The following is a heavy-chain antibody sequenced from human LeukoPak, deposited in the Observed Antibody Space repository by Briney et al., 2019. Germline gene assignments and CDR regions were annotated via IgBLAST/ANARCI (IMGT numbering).Heavy chain of an antibody. CDR2: IYHSGST. J-gene: IGHJ6*03. Sequence: SETLSLTCTVSGYSISRGYYWGWIRQSPGKGLEWIGSIYHSGSTYYNPSLKSRVTISVDTSKNQFSLNLSSVAAADTAVYYCARDKRHYYDSTGYNDMDVWGKGTTVSVSS. CDR1: GYSISRGYY. V-gene: IGHV4-38-2*02. D-gene: IGHD3-22*01. CDR3: ARDKRHYYDSTGYNDMDV.